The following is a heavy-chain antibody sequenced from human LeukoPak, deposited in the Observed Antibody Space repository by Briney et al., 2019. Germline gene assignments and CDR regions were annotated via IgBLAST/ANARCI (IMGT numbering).Heavy chain of an antibody. CDR3: AKDTYSGYDSGD. Sequence: GGSLRLSWAASGFTFSSYGMHWVRQAPGKGLEWVAFIRYDGSNKYYADSVKGRFTISRDNSKNTLYLQMNSLRAEDTAVYYCAKDTYSGYDSGDWGQGTLVTVSS. CDR1: GFTFSSYG. CDR2: IRYDGSNK. V-gene: IGHV3-30*02. J-gene: IGHJ4*02. D-gene: IGHD5-12*01.